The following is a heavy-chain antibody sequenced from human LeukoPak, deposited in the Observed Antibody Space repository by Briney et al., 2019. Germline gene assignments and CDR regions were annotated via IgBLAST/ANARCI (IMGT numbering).Heavy chain of an antibody. J-gene: IGHJ4*02. V-gene: IGHV3-48*03. CDR2: ISSGGSTI. Sequence: GGSLRLSCAASGFSFSSFEMSWVRQAPGKGLEWVSYISSGGSTIYYADSVKGRFTISRDNAKNSLYLQMNSLRAEDTAVYYCARTASPDYWGQGTLVTVSS. D-gene: IGHD2-15*01. CDR1: GFSFSSFE. CDR3: ARTASPDY.